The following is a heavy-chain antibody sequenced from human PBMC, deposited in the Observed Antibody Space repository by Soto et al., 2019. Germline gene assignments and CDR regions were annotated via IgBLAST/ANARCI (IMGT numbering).Heavy chain of an antibody. D-gene: IGHD1-26*01. CDR3: ARAGVGATPNDY. Sequence: QVQLVQSGAEEKKPGASVKVSCKASGYTFTSYAMHWVRQAPGKRLEWMGWINAGNGNTKYSQKFQGRVTITRDTSASTAYMELSSLRSEDTAVYYCARAGVGATPNDYWGQGTLVTVSS. J-gene: IGHJ4*02. CDR2: INAGNGNT. CDR1: GYTFTSYA. V-gene: IGHV1-3*05.